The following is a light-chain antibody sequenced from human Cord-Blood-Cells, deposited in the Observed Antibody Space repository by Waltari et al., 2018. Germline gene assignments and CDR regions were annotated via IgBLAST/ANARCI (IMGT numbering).Light chain of an antibody. CDR2: DAS. J-gene: IGKJ2*01. Sequence: DIQMTLSPSTLSASVGDRVTITCRASQSISSWLAWYQQKPGKAPELLIYDASSLESGVPSRFSGSGSGTEFTLTINSLQPDDFATYYCQQYNSYSYTFGQGTKLEIK. CDR1: QSISSW. V-gene: IGKV1-5*01. CDR3: QQYNSYSYT.